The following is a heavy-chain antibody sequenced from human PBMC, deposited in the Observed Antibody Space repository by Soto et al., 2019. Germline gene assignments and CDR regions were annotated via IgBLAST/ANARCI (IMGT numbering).Heavy chain of an antibody. CDR2: MSGSGGST. CDR1: GFTFSNYV. Sequence: GGSLRLSCAASGFTFSNYVMSWVRQAPGKGLEWVSAMSGSGGSTYYADSVKGRFTISRDNSKNTLYLQMNSLRAEDTAVYYCVKEHTSAFAVHYMDVWGKGTTVTVSS. V-gene: IGHV3-23*01. J-gene: IGHJ6*03. D-gene: IGHD3-10*02. CDR3: VKEHTSAFAVHYMDV.